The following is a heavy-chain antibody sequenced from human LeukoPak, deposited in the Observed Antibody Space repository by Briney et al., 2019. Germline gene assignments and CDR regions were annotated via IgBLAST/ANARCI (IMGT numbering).Heavy chain of an antibody. D-gene: IGHD2-15*01. Sequence: GGSLRLSCAASGFTFSSYSMNWVRQAPGKGLEWVSSTSSSSSYIYYADSVKGRSTISRDNAKNSLYLQVNSLRAEDTAVYYCARVRAPGGPFDYWGQGTLVTVSS. CDR3: ARVRAPGGPFDY. CDR2: TSSSSSYI. J-gene: IGHJ4*02. CDR1: GFTFSSYS. V-gene: IGHV3-21*01.